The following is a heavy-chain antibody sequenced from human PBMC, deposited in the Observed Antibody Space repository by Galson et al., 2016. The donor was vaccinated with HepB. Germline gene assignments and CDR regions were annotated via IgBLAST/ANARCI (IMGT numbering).Heavy chain of an antibody. CDR3: ARGRAMTVGREWYFDL. V-gene: IGHV3-33*01. D-gene: IGHD1-26*01. CDR1: GITFRSHG. J-gene: IGHJ2*01. CDR2: IWFDGSYK. Sequence: SLRLSCAASGITFRSHGMHWVRQAPGKGLEWVALIWFDGSYKYYGDSVKGRFTISRDNNGDTLYLQMNNLRVEDTAVYFCARGRAMTVGREWYFDLWGRGTLVTVSS.